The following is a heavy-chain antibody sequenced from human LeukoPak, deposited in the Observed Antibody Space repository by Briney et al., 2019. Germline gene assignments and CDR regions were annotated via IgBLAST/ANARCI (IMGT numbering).Heavy chain of an antibody. J-gene: IGHJ4*02. V-gene: IGHV3-21*05. CDR2: ISSSSSYI. Sequence: AGGSLRLSCAASGFTFSSYSMNWVRQAPGKGLEWVSYISSSSSYIYYADSAKGRFTTSRDNAKNSLYLQMNSLRAEDTAVYYCARDRRNQWPLGYWGQGTLVTVSS. D-gene: IGHD1-14*01. CDR3: ARDRRNQWPLGY. CDR1: GFTFSSYS.